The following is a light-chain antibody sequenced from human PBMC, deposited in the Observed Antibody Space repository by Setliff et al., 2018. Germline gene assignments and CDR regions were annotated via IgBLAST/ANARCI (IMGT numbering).Light chain of an antibody. CDR3: GSFTSTTTFYV. CDR2: EVF. J-gene: IGLJ1*01. V-gene: IGLV2-18*02. CDR1: FSDVGGHDR. Sequence: QSALTQPPSVSGSPGQSVTISCTGTFSDVGGHDRVSWYQQPPGAAPKLIIYEVFNRPSGVPDRFSGSKSGTTASLTISGLQAEDEADYFCGSFTSTTTFYVFGPGTKATVL.